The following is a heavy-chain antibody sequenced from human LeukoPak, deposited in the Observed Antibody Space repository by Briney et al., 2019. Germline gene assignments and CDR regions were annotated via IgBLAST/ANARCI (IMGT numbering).Heavy chain of an antibody. CDR1: GGTFSSYA. Sequence: SVKVSCKATGGTFSSYAIGWVRRAPGQGLEWMGGIIPIFGTANYAQKFQGRITITTDESTSTAYMELSSLRSEDTAVYYCASHSSSSDLNYYYYMDVWGKGTTVTVSS. D-gene: IGHD6-6*01. V-gene: IGHV1-69*05. CDR3: ASHSSSSDLNYYYYMDV. J-gene: IGHJ6*03. CDR2: IIPIFGTA.